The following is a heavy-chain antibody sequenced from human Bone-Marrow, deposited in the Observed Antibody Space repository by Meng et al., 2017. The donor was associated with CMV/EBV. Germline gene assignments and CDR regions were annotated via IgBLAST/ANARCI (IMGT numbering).Heavy chain of an antibody. V-gene: IGHV3-21*01. D-gene: IGHD5-24*01. CDR1: GFNFSSYR. CDR3: ARDRSHGYFFDY. CDR2: ISSSGSYI. J-gene: IGHJ4*02. Sequence: ASGFNFSSYRMTWVRQAPGKGLEWVSSISSSGSYIYYADSVKGRFTISRDNAKNSLYLQMNSLRAEDTAVYYCARDRSHGYFFDYWGQGTLVTVSS.